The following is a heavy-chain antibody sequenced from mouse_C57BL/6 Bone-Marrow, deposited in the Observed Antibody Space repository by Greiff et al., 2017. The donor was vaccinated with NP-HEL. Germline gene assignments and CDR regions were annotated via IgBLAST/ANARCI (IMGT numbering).Heavy chain of an antibody. CDR2: IYPRSGNT. CDR1: GYTFTSYG. J-gene: IGHJ3*01. CDR3: APIYYGFAY. Sequence: LVESGAELARPGASVKLSCKASGYTFTSYGISWVKQRTGQGLEWIGEIYPRSGNTYYNEKFKGKATLTADKSSSTAYMELRSLTSEDSAVYFCAPIYYGFAYWGQGTLVTVSA. V-gene: IGHV1-81*01. D-gene: IGHD2-1*01.